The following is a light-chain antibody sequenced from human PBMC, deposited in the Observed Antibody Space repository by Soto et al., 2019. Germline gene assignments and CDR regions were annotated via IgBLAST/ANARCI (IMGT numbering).Light chain of an antibody. V-gene: IGKV3-15*01. CDR2: GAS. Sequence: EIVMTQSPATLSVSPGERATLSCRASQSVSNLAWYQQKPGQAPRLLIYGASTRATEIPARFSGSGSGTEFTLTISSLQSEDFAVYYCQQFNNWPRTFGQGTKVEIK. CDR1: QSVSN. J-gene: IGKJ1*01. CDR3: QQFNNWPRT.